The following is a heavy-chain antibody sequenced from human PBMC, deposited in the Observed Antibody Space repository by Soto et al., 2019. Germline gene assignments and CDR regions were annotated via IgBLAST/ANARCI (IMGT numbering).Heavy chain of an antibody. D-gene: IGHD3-16*01. CDR3: ARTRYYDYVWGSYSRWFDP. V-gene: IGHV4-34*01. J-gene: IGHJ5*02. CDR2: INHSGST. Sequence: SETLSLTCAFYCGSFIGYYWSWIRQPPGKGLEWIGEINHSGSTNYNPSLKSRVTISVDTSKNQFSLKLSSVTAADTAVYYCARTRYYDYVWGSYSRWFDPWGQGTLVTVSS. CDR1: CGSFIGYY.